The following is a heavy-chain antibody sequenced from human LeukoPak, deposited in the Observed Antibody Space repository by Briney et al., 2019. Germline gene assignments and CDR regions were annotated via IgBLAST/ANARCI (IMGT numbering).Heavy chain of an antibody. J-gene: IGHJ6*03. V-gene: IGHV3-23*01. CDR2: ISGSGGST. Sequence: GGSLRLSCAASGFTFSSYAMSWVRQAPGKGLEWVSAISGSGGSTYYADSVKGRFTISRDNSKNTLYLQMNSLRAEDTAVYYCAKDHYPGYCSSTSCPSPFDMDVWGKGTTVTVSS. D-gene: IGHD2-2*01. CDR3: AKDHYPGYCSSTSCPSPFDMDV. CDR1: GFTFSSYA.